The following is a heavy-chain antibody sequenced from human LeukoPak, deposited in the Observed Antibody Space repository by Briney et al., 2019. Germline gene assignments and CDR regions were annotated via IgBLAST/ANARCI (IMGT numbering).Heavy chain of an antibody. Sequence: GASVKVSCKASGYTFTSYGISWVRQAPGQGLEWMGWISAYNGNTNYAQKLQGRVNMTTDTSTSTAYMELRSLRSDDTAVYYCARDYSSSWYEAFDIWGQGTMVTVSS. V-gene: IGHV1-18*01. D-gene: IGHD6-13*01. CDR3: ARDYSSSWYEAFDI. CDR2: ISAYNGNT. J-gene: IGHJ3*02. CDR1: GYTFTSYG.